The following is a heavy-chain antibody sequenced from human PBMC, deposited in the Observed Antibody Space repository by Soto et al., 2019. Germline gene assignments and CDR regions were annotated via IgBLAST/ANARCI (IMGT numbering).Heavy chain of an antibody. CDR1: GFTFSSYG. V-gene: IGHV3-33*01. CDR3: ARGYCSSTSCSSWIQLWFHYYYYGMDV. D-gene: IGHD2-2*01. CDR2: IWYDGSNK. Sequence: PGGSLRLSCAASGFTFSSYGMHWVRQAPGKGLEWVAVIWYDGSNKYYADSVKGRFTISRDNSKNTLYLQVNSLRAEDTAVYYCARGYCSSTSCSSWIQLWFHYYYYGMDVWGQGTTVTVSS. J-gene: IGHJ6*02.